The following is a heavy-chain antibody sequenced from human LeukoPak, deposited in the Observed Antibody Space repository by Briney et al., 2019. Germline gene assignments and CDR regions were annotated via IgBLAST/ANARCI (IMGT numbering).Heavy chain of an antibody. CDR1: GFTFSSYA. J-gene: IGHJ4*02. D-gene: IGHD1-1*01. V-gene: IGHV3-30-3*01. Sequence: GGSLRLSCAASGFTFSSYAMHWVRQAPGKGLEWVAVISYDGSNKYYADSVKGRFTISRDNSKNTLYLQMNSLRAEDTAVYYCARTTRSYYFDYWGQETLVTVSS. CDR2: ISYDGSNK. CDR3: ARTTRSYYFDY.